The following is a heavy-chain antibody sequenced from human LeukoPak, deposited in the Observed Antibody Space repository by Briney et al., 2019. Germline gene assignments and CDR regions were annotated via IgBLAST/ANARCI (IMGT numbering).Heavy chain of an antibody. CDR2: IDTVGNT. D-gene: IGHD7-27*01. V-gene: IGHV3-13*01. J-gene: IGHJ6*02. CDR1: GFTFSSYD. Sequence: PGGSLRLSCTAPGFTFSSYDMHWVRQATGKGLEWVSAIDTVGNTYYADSVKGRFTISRENAWNSLFLQMNCLRDGDTAVYYCIRIRTGEHQYGMDVWGQGTTVTVSS. CDR3: IRIRTGEHQYGMDV.